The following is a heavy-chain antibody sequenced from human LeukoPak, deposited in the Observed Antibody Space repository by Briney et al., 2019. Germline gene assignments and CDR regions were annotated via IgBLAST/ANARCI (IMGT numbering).Heavy chain of an antibody. V-gene: IGHV4-4*07. CDR2: IYTSGST. CDR3: AREGAIVGATTEWVFDY. D-gene: IGHD1-26*01. CDR1: GGSISSYY. Sequence: SEALSLTCTVSGGSISSYYWSWIRQPAGEGLEWIGRIYTSGSTNYNPSLKSRVTMSVDTSKNQFSLKVRSVTAADTAVYYCAREGAIVGATTEWVFDYWGQGTLVTVFS. J-gene: IGHJ4*02.